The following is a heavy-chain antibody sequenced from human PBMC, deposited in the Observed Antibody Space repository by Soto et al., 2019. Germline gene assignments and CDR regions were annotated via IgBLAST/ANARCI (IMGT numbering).Heavy chain of an antibody. J-gene: IGHJ6*02. Sequence: ASVKVSCKASGDSFSSYSISWVRQAPGQGLEWMGGIIRISGTTNYGQKFQCRVTITADTSTGTAYMELCSLRAEHTAVYYCARAGTTVILVVNRKYYYAMDAWGQGQAVTVSS. V-gene: IGHV1-69*06. D-gene: IGHD1-1*01. CDR1: GDSFSSYS. CDR2: IIRISGTT. CDR3: ARAGTTVILVVNRKYYYAMDA.